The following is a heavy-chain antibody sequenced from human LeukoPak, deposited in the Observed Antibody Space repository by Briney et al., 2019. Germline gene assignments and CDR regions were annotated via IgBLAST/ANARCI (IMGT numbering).Heavy chain of an antibody. J-gene: IGHJ4*02. CDR3: AKDKPKVVSVTLDY. CDR2: ISGSGGST. Sequence: PGGSLRLSCAASGFTFSSYAMSWVRQAPGKGLEWVSAISGSGGSTYYADSVRGRFTISRDNSKNTLYMQKNSVRAEDTAVYYCAKDKPKVVSVTLDYWGQGTLVTVSS. D-gene: IGHD4-17*01. CDR1: GFTFSSYA. V-gene: IGHV3-23*01.